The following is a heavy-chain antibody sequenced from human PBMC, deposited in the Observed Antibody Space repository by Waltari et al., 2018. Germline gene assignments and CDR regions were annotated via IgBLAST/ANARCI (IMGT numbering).Heavy chain of an antibody. D-gene: IGHD6-13*01. CDR1: GGSFSGYY. CDR3: AGKYSSSWYYYYYYYMDV. Sequence: QVQLQQWGAGLLKPSETLSLTCAVYGGSFSGYYWSWIRQPPGKGMEWIGEINHSGSTNYNPALKSRVTISVDTSKNQFSLKLSSVTAADTAVYYCAGKYSSSWYYYYYYYMDVWGKGTTVTVSS. J-gene: IGHJ6*03. CDR2: INHSGST. V-gene: IGHV4-34*01.